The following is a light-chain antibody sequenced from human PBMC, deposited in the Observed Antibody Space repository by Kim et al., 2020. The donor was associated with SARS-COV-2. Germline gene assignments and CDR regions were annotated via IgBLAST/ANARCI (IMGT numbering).Light chain of an antibody. CDR3: SAWDRSLSAWV. J-gene: IGLJ3*02. V-gene: IGLV10-54*01. CDR1: SNNVGNQG. CDR2: RNN. Sequence: QAGLTQPPSVSKGLRQTATLTCTGNSNNVGNQGAAWLQQHQGHPPNLLSYRNNNRPSGISERLSASRSGNTASLTITGLQPEDEADYYCSAWDRSLSAWVFGGGTQRTVL.